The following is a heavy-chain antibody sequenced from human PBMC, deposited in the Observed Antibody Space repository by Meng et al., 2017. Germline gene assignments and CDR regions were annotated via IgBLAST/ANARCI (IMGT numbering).Heavy chain of an antibody. CDR1: GFTFDDYT. CDR3: AKGPHGPQSFQH. V-gene: IGHV3-43*01. Sequence: QLVASGGGLVQRWGSLGLSCASFGFTFDDYTMHWVRQAPGKGLEWVSLISWDDGSTYYADSVKGRFTISRDNSKNSLYLQMNSLRTEDTALYYCAKGPHGPQSFQHWGQGTLVTVSS. J-gene: IGHJ1*01. D-gene: IGHD5-24*01. CDR2: ISWDDGST.